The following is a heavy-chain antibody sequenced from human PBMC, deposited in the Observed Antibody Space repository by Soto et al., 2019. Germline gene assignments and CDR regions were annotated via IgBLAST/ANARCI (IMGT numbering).Heavy chain of an antibody. D-gene: IGHD3-10*01. CDR2: IIPMFGTS. CDR1: GVTFSNYA. CDR3: ARGVRTGFYGMDV. Sequence: SVKVSCKASGVTFSNYAISWVRQAPGQGLEWVGGIIPMFGTSNYAQNFQGRVSITADESTSTAYMELSSLRSEDTAVYYCARGVRTGFYGMDVWGQGTTVTVSS. J-gene: IGHJ6*02. V-gene: IGHV1-69*13.